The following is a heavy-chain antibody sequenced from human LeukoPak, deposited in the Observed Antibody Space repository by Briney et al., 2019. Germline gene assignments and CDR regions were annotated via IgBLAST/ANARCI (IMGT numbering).Heavy chain of an antibody. CDR2: INPDSGGT. V-gene: IGHV1-2*02. Sequence: ASVKVSCKASGYTFTGYYMHWVRQAPGQGLEWMGWINPDSGGTNYAQKFQGRVTMTRDTSISTAYMELSRLRSDDTAVYYCARELNSGSAFDIWGQGTMVTVSS. CDR1: GYTFTGYY. J-gene: IGHJ3*02. D-gene: IGHD6-25*01. CDR3: ARELNSGSAFDI.